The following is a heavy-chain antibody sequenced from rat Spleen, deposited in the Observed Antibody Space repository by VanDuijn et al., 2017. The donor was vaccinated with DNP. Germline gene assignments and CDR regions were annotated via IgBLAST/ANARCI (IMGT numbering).Heavy chain of an antibody. Sequence: EVLLVESDGGLVQPGRSLKLSCAVSGFTFNDYYMAWVRQAPTKGLEWVASISYDGGSTYYRDSVKGRFTISRDNAENTVYLQMDSLRSEDTATYYCTTENIDYWGQGVMVTVSS. CDR2: ISYDGGST. CDR3: TTENIDY. V-gene: IGHV5-20*01. CDR1: GFTFNDYY. J-gene: IGHJ2*01.